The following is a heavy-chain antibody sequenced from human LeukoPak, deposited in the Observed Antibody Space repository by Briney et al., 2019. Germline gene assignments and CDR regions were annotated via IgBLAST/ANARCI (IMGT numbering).Heavy chain of an antibody. D-gene: IGHD6-25*01. J-gene: IGHJ4*02. CDR2: INHSGST. CDR3: ASRYSSGWYLDY. CDR1: GGSFSGYD. V-gene: IGHV4-34*01. Sequence: PSETLSLTCAVYGGSFSGYDWSWIRQPPGKGREWIGEINHSGSTNYNPSLKSRVTISVDTSKNQFSLKLSSVTAADTAVYYGASRYSSGWYLDYWGQGTLVTVSS.